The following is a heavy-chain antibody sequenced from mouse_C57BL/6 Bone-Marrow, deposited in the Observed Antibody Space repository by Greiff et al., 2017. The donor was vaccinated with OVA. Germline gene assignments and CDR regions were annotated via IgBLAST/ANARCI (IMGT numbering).Heavy chain of an antibody. Sequence: QVQLQQSGADLFPPVSSFKLSCKSSGYPCPQSTVHWVKQRSGQGLEWIGWFYPGSGSIKYNEKFKDKATLTADKSSSTVYMELSRLTSEDSAVYFCARHEGDDGYFRRFAYWGQGTLVTVSA. D-gene: IGHD2-3*01. CDR2: FYPGSGSI. V-gene: IGHV1-62-2*01. J-gene: IGHJ3*01. CDR1: GYPCPQST. CDR3: ARHEGDDGYFRRFAY.